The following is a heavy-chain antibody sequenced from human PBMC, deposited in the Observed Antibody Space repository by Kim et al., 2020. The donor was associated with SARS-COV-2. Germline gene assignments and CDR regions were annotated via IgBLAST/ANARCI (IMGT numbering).Heavy chain of an antibody. CDR1: GFTFSSYW. CDR3: ASRRYTGTYYYFDY. V-gene: IGHV3-74*01. CDR2: INSDGGTT. D-gene: IGHD1-26*01. J-gene: IGHJ4*02. Sequence: GGSLRLSCAASGFTFSSYWMHWVRQVPGKGLVWVSRINSDGGTTSYADSVKGRFTISRDNAKSTLYLQMNSLRAEDTAVYSCASRRYTGTYYYFDYWGQGTLVTVSS.